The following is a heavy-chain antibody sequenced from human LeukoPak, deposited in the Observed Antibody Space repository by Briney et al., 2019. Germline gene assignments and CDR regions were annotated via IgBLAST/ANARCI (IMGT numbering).Heavy chain of an antibody. CDR2: IKQDGSQR. D-gene: IGHD6-6*01. CDR3: ARRGGSSSRRSPIDY. CDR1: GFTFSNYW. Sequence: GGSLRLSCTASGFTFSNYWMTWVRQAPGKGPEWVANIKQDGSQRYYVDSVRGRFTISRDNAKNSLFLQMNGLRAEDTAVYYCARRGGSSSRRSPIDYWGQGTLVTVSS. J-gene: IGHJ4*02. V-gene: IGHV3-7*01.